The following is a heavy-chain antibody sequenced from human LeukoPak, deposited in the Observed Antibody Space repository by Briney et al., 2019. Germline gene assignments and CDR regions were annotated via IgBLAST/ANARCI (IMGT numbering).Heavy chain of an antibody. D-gene: IGHD1-26*01. V-gene: IGHV4-61*08. CDR2: IYSTGST. CDR1: GGSVGSGGHF. J-gene: IGHJ4*02. CDR3: ARTKSQSGSYRYYFDS. Sequence: PSETLSLTCAVSGGSVGSGGHFWSWIRQPPGKGLEWIGYIYSTGSTNYNPSLKSRITISVDTSKNQLSLKLSSVIAADTAVYYCARTKSQSGSYRYYFDSWGQGTLVTVSS.